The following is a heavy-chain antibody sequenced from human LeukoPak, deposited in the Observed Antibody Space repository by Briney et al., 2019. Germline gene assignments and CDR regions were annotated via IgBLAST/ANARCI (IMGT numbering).Heavy chain of an antibody. CDR1: GYTLTELS. D-gene: IGHD6-13*01. J-gene: IGHJ4*02. CDR3: ARGNKTGIAASDY. Sequence: ASVKVSCKVSGYTLTELSMHWVRQAPGKGLEWMGGFDPEDGETIYAQKFQGRVTITADESTSTAYMELSSLRSEDTAVYYCARGNKTGIAASDYWGQGTLVTVSS. CDR2: FDPEDGET. V-gene: IGHV1-24*01.